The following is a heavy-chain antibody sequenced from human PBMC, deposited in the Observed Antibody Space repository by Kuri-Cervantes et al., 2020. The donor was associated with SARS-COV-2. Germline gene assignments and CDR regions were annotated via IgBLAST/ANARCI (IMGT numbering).Heavy chain of an antibody. CDR1: GDTLRSYD. J-gene: IGHJ6*03. Sequence: GGSLRPSSKASGDTLRSYDINWVRQATGQGLEWMGWMNPNSGNTGYAQKFQGRVTMTRNTSISTAYMELSSLRSEDTAVYYCARVASSWYSLDYYYYMDVWGKGTTVTVSS. V-gene: IGHV1-8*02. CDR2: MNPNSGNT. CDR3: ARVASSWYSLDYYYYMDV. D-gene: IGHD6-13*01.